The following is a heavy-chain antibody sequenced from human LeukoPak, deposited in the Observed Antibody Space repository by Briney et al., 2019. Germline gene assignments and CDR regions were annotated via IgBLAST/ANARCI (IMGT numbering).Heavy chain of an antibody. CDR1: GYTFTSYG. D-gene: IGHD3-16*02. Sequence: ASVKVSCKASGYTFTSYGISWVRQAPGQGLEWMGWINPNSGGTNYAQKFQGRVTMTRDTSISTAYMELSRLRSDDTAVYYCARAYYDYVWGSYRYFDYWGQGTLVTVSS. V-gene: IGHV1-2*02. CDR3: ARAYYDYVWGSYRYFDY. CDR2: INPNSGGT. J-gene: IGHJ4*02.